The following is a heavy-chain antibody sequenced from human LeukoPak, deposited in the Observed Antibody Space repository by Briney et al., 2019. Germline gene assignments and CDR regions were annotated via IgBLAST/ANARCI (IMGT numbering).Heavy chain of an antibody. CDR3: AKDRWQWLAYYFDY. CDR2: ISYDGSNK. V-gene: IGHV3-30*18. J-gene: IGHJ4*02. CDR1: GFTFSSYG. Sequence: GGSLILSCAASGFTFSSYGMHWVRQAPGKGLEWVAVISYDGSNKYYADSVKGRFTISRDNSKNTLYLQMNSLRAEDTAVYYCAKDRWQWLAYYFDYWGQGTLVTVSS. D-gene: IGHD6-19*01.